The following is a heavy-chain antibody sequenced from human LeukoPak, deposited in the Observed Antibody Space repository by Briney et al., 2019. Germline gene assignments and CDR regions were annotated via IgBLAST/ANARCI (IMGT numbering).Heavy chain of an antibody. CDR3: AKSPHYYDSRGSYGAFDI. CDR2: ISWNSGSI. D-gene: IGHD3-22*01. J-gene: IGHJ3*02. Sequence: AGGSLRLSCAASGFTFDDYAMHWVRQAPGKGLEWVSGISWNSGSIGYADSVKGRFTISRDNAKNSLYLQMNSLRAEDTALYYCAKSPHYYDSRGSYGAFDIWGQGTMVTVSS. V-gene: IGHV3-9*01. CDR1: GFTFDDYA.